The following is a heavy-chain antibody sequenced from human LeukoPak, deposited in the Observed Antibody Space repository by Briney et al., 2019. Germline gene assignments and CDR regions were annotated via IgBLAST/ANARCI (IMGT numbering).Heavy chain of an antibody. D-gene: IGHD4-17*01. Sequence: SETLSLTCTVSGGSISSGGYYWSWIRQHPGKGLEWIGYIYYSGSTYYNPSLKSRVTISVDTSKNQFSLKLSSVTAADTAVYYCACAITVTTDYWGQGTLVTVSS. J-gene: IGHJ4*02. CDR2: IYYSGST. CDR1: GGSISSGGYY. CDR3: ACAITVTTDY. V-gene: IGHV4-31*03.